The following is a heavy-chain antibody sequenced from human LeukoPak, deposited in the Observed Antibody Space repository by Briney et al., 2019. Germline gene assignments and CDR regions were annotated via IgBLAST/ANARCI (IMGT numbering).Heavy chain of an antibody. CDR2: IWYDGSNK. CDR1: GFXFSSYG. Sequence: PGGSLRLSCAASGFXFSSYGIHWVRQAPGKGLEWVALIWYDGSNKYYADSVKGRSTISRDNSKNLLNLQMNSLRAEDTAVYYCARDYGSGMDVWGQGTTVTVSS. CDR3: ARDYGSGMDV. D-gene: IGHD3-10*01. V-gene: IGHV3-33*08. J-gene: IGHJ6*02.